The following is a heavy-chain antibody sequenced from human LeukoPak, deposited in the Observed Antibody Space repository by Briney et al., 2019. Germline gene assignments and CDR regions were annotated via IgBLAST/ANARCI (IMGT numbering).Heavy chain of an antibody. CDR2: IYYSGCT. CDR1: GGSISSGGYY. J-gene: IGHJ5*02. Sequence: SQTLSLTCTVSGGSISSGGYYWSWIRQHPGKGLEWIGYIYYSGCTYYNPSLKSRVTISVDTSKNQFSLKLSSVTAADTAVYYCARVYSSGWYDWFDPWGQGTLVTVSS. CDR3: ARVYSSGWYDWFDP. V-gene: IGHV4-31*03. D-gene: IGHD6-19*01.